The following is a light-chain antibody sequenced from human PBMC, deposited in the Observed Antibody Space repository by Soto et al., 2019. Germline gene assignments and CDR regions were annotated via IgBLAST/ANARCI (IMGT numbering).Light chain of an antibody. CDR2: AAS. CDR3: LQYNSYPPT. Sequence: DIQMTQSPSSPSASVGDRVTITCRASQGIRSDLGWYQHKAGKAPKRLIYAASSLQSEVPSRFSGSGSGTDFTLTINCLQPEDFATYYCLQYNSYPPTFGQGTKVEIK. CDR1: QGIRSD. V-gene: IGKV1-17*01. J-gene: IGKJ1*01.